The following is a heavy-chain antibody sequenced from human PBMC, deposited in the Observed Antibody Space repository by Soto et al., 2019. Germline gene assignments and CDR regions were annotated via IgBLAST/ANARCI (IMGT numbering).Heavy chain of an antibody. CDR2: MSPRTGMTT. Sequence: QEQLLQSGAEVRRSGASVTVSCKASGYNFINFDISWVRQAAGQGLEWIGWMSPRTGMTTTTYLTNFQNRLRMTWDTSSPTAYLAVRALTSDDTAVYFCARGGTAGYDFWSNPRGHWLASWGQGTLVTVSS. CDR3: ARGGTAGYDFWSNPRGHWLAS. J-gene: IGHJ5*01. V-gene: IGHV1-8*01. CDR1: GYNFINFD. D-gene: IGHD3-3*01.